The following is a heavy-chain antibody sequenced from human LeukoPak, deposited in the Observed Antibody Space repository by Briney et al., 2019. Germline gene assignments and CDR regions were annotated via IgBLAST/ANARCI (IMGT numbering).Heavy chain of an antibody. D-gene: IGHD3-9*01. CDR1: GGSISSSSYY. V-gene: IGHV4-39*07. J-gene: IGHJ4*02. CDR3: ARYYDILTGLFDY. Sequence: PSETLSLTCTVSGGSISSSSYYWGWIRQPPGKGPEWIGSIYYSGSTYYNPSLKSRVTISVDTSKNQFSLKLSSVTAADTAVYYCARYYDILTGLFDYWGQGTLVTVSS. CDR2: IYYSGST.